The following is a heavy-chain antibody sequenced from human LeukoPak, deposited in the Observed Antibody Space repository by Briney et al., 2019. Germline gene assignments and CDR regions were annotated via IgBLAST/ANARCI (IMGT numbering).Heavy chain of an antibody. CDR3: AREGGAAAGTKDFQH. J-gene: IGHJ1*01. Sequence: PGRSLRISYASSGFTFRNYWMHGLPQPAGEGQALVSRITSDGSSTIYADSLKGRFTISNDNATNTLELEMNILRAEDTALYYCAREGGAAAGTKDFQHWGEGTLVTVYS. CDR1: GFTFRNYW. D-gene: IGHD6-13*01. CDR2: ITSDGSST. V-gene: IGHV3-74*01.